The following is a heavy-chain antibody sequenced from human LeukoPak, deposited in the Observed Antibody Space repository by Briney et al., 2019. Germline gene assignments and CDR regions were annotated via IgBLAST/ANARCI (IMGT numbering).Heavy chain of an antibody. CDR1: RFTFSSYA. V-gene: IGHV3-30-3*01. D-gene: IGHD2-15*01. Sequence: PGGSLRLSCAASRFTFSSYAIHWVRQAPGKGLEWVAVISYDGSNKYYADSVKGRFTISRDNSKNTLYLQMYSLRAEDTAVYYCARDHYCSGGSCSGGFDYWGQGTLVTVSS. CDR2: ISYDGSNK. J-gene: IGHJ4*02. CDR3: ARDHYCSGGSCSGGFDY.